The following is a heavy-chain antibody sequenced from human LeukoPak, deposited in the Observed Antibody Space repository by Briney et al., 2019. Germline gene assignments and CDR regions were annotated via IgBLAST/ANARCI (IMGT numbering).Heavy chain of an antibody. CDR3: ARHGSSSWFGGRYYYYYMDV. CDR2: MDYSGSS. J-gene: IGHJ6*03. CDR1: GGSISSSSYW. V-gene: IGHV4-39*01. D-gene: IGHD6-13*01. Sequence: SETLSLTCTVSGGSISSSSYWWGWIRQPPGKGLEWIGSMDYSGSSYYNPSLKSRVTISVDTSNNQFSLKLSSVTAADTAVYYCARHGSSSWFGGRYYYYYMDVWGKGTTVTVSS.